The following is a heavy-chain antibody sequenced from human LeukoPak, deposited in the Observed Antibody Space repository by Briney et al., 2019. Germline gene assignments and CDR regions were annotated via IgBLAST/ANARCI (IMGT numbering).Heavy chain of an antibody. J-gene: IGHJ6*03. V-gene: IGHV1-8*03. D-gene: IGHD1-1*01. Sequence: GASVKVSCKASGYTFTSYDINWVRQATGQGLGWMGWMNPNNGNTGYAQKFQGRVTITRNTSISTAYMELSSLRSEDTAVYYCARTRLERRGYYYYYYMDVWGKGTTVTVSS. CDR1: GYTFTSYD. CDR2: MNPNNGNT. CDR3: ARTRLERRGYYYYYYMDV.